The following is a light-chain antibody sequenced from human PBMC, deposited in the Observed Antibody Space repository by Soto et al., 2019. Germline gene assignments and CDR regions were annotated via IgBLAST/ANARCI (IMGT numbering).Light chain of an antibody. CDR3: QETYSIPIT. CDR1: QNIVTY. J-gene: IGKJ5*01. CDR2: ESS. Sequence: DVQMTQSPSSLSASVGDRITITCRASQNIVTYLNWYQQKPGKAPKLLIYESSNLQSGVSSRFSGSGSETDFTLTLSSLQPEDSATYFCQETYSIPITFGRGTRL. V-gene: IGKV1-39*01.